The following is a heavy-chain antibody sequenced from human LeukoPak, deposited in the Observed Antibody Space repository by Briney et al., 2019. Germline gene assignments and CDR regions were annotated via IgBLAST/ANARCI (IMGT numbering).Heavy chain of an antibody. D-gene: IGHD3-22*01. CDR1: GFTFSSYS. J-gene: IGHJ3*02. CDR3: ARDIRLGGYTQNALDI. Sequence: GGSLRLSCAASGFTFSSYSMNWVRQAPGKGLEWVSSISSSSSYIYYADSVKGRFTISRDNAKNSLYLQMNSLRAEDTAVYYCARDIRLGGYTQNALDIWGQGTMVTVSS. CDR2: ISSSSSYI. V-gene: IGHV3-21*01.